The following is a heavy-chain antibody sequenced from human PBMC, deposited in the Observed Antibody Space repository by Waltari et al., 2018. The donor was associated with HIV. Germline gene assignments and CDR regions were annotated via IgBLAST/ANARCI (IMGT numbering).Heavy chain of an antibody. V-gene: IGHV3-74*02. J-gene: IGHJ4*02. CDR3: ARASQYIEYSTFGGDYYVDL. D-gene: IGHD3-16*01. CDR1: GCSVRNPS. CDR2: INSDGSTR. Sequence: DSGGGLIKKRRSLRLSCAGSGCSVRNPSRDWVRRGPGKGLVWVARINSDGSTRNYADAVKGRFVISRDNSRNTVDLQLNTVKVEDTAVYFCARASQYIEYSTFGGDYYVDLWGRGTRVAVSS.